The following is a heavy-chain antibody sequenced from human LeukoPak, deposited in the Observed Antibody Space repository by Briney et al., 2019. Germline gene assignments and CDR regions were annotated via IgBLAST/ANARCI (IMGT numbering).Heavy chain of an antibody. CDR3: ARRNYNSVWLYP. CDR1: SYSFMDYW. J-gene: IGHJ5*02. CDR2: VYPGGSRT. D-gene: IGHD3-22*01. V-gene: IGHV5-51*01. Sequence: GESPKISCQASSYSFMDYWIGWVRQMPGKGLEWMGIVYPGGSRTLYFPSFQGQVTIAVDKSNRTAYLQWSTVNASDTAIYYCARRNYNSVWLYPGGQGTLVTVSS.